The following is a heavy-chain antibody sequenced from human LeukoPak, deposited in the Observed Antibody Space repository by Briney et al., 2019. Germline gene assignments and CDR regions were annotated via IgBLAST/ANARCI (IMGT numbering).Heavy chain of an antibody. D-gene: IGHD2-8*02. J-gene: IGHJ4*02. V-gene: IGHV3-21*04. CDR2: ISSGSTYT. Sequence: GGSLRLSCAVSGFTFSTFSMNWVRQAPGKGLEWVSSISSGSTYTYYADSVKGRFTISRDNAKNSLYLQMNSLRAEDTAIYYCATYRQVLLPFESWGQGTLVTVSS. CDR3: ATYRQVLLPFES. CDR1: GFTFSTFS.